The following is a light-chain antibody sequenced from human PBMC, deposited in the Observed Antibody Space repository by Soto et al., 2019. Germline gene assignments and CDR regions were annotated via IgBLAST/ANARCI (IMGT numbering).Light chain of an antibody. CDR2: EVT. Sequence: QSALTQPASVSGSPGQWITISCTGTSGDVGGYDFVSWYQQHPGKAPKVIIYEVTNRPSGVSNRFSGSKSGNTASLTISGLQAEDEADYHCSSYTSSSTVVFGGGTKLTVL. CDR1: SGDVGGYDF. CDR3: SSYTSSSTVV. V-gene: IGLV2-14*01. J-gene: IGLJ2*01.